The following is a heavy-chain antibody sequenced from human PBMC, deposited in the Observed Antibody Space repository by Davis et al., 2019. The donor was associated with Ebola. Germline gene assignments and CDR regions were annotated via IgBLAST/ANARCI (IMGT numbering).Heavy chain of an antibody. CDR2: IYFGGST. CDR1: GGSISSYY. J-gene: IGHJ4*02. V-gene: IGHV4-59*08. Sequence: SETLSLTCTVSGGSISSYYWTWIRQPPGKGLECMGSIYFGGSTNYNPSLKSRLTISVDTTNNQFSLKLSSVTAAETAVFYCARLCGLRHIDTPGAVDYWGQGSLVTVSS. CDR3: ARLCGLRHIDTPGAVDY. D-gene: IGHD4-17*01.